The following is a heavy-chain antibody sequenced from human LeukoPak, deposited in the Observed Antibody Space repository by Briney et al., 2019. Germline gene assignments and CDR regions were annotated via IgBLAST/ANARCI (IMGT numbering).Heavy chain of an antibody. V-gene: IGHV4-34*01. CDR3: ARGHSSGWHTKHFDY. CDR1: GGSFSGYY. Sequence: SETLSLTCAVYGGSFSGYYWSWIRQPPGKGLEWIGEINHSGSTNYNPSLKSRVAISVDTSKNQFSLKLSSVTAADTAVYYCARGHSSGWHTKHFDYWGQGTLVTVSS. D-gene: IGHD6-19*01. CDR2: INHSGST. J-gene: IGHJ4*02.